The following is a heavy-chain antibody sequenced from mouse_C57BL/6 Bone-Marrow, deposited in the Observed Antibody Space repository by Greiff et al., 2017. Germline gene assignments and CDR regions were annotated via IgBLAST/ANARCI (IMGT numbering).Heavy chain of an antibody. CDR1: GYTFTDYY. V-gene: IGHV1-26*01. Sequence: EVQLQQSGPELVKPGASVKISCKASGYTFTDYYMNWVKQSHGKSLEWIGDINPNNGGTSYNQKFKGKATLTVDKSSSTAYMELRSLTSEDSAVYYCARWNGWSYFDYWGQGTTLTVSS. CDR3: ARWNGWSYFDY. D-gene: IGHD2-3*01. J-gene: IGHJ2*01. CDR2: INPNNGGT.